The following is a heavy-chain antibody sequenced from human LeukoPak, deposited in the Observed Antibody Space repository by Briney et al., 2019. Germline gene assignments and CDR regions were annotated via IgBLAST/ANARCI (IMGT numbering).Heavy chain of an antibody. J-gene: IGHJ4*02. Sequence: ASVKVSCKASGYTFTGYYMHWVRQAPGQGLECMGWINPNSGGTNYAQKFQGRVTMTRDTSISTAYMELSRLRFDDTAVYYCARTIFWSGYPYFDYWGQGTLVTVSS. V-gene: IGHV1-2*02. CDR1: GYTFTGYY. D-gene: IGHD3-3*01. CDR3: ARTIFWSGYPYFDY. CDR2: INPNSGGT.